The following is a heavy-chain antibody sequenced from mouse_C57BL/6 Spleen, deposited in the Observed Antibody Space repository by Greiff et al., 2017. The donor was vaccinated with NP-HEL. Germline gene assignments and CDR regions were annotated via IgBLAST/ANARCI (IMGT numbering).Heavy chain of an antibody. J-gene: IGHJ1*03. CDR3: ARRDYYGSSYGYFDV. CDR2: INPSSGYT. CDR1: GYTFTSYW. V-gene: IGHV1-7*01. Sequence: QVQLQQSGAELAKPGASVKLSCKASGYTFTSYWMHWVKQRPGQGLEWIGYINPSSGYTKYNQKLQDKATLTAAKSSSTAYMQLSSLTSEDSAVYYGARRDYYGSSYGYFDVWGTGTTVTVSS. D-gene: IGHD1-1*01.